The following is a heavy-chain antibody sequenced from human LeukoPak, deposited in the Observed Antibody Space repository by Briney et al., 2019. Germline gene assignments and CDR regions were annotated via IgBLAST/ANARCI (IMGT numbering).Heavy chain of an antibody. D-gene: IGHD3-10*01. CDR3: ARDDRGYYYGSESPRDFDY. J-gene: IGHJ4*02. CDR2: VSAYNGNT. CDR1: RYTFTRYV. V-gene: IGHV1-18*01. Sequence: ASVKVSCEASRYTFTRYVISWVRQAPGHGVVWMGWVSAYNGNTNYAQKLQGRVTMTTDTSTSTAYMELRSLRSDGTAVYYCARDDRGYYYGSESPRDFDYWGQGTLVTVSS.